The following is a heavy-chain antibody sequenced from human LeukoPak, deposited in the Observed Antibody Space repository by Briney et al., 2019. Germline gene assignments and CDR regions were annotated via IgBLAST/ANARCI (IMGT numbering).Heavy chain of an antibody. CDR2: INWNGDST. CDR1: GFSFDDYG. D-gene: IGHD3-22*01. V-gene: IGHV3-20*04. Sequence: GGSLRLSCAASGFSFDDYGLTWVRQAPGKGLEWVSGINWNGDSTDYADSVKGRFTISRDNAKNSLYLQMHSLRAEDTAVYYCAKDGAPYDSSDYDYVGYFDYWGQGTLVTVSS. CDR3: AKDGAPYDSSDYDYVGYFDY. J-gene: IGHJ4*02.